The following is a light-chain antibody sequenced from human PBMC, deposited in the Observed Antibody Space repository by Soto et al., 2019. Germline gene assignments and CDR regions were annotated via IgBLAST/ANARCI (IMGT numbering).Light chain of an antibody. V-gene: IGLV2-14*01. CDR1: SSDVGGYNY. Sequence: QSVLTQPASVSGSLGQSITISCTGTSSDVGGYNYVSWYQQYPGKAPKLMIYDVSNRPSGVSNRFSGSKSGDTASLTISGLQAEDEADYYCSSYTISNTLVFGSGTKVTVL. J-gene: IGLJ1*01. CDR3: SSYTISNTLV. CDR2: DVS.